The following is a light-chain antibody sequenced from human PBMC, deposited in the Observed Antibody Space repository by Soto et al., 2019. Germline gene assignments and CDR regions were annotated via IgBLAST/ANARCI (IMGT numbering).Light chain of an antibody. CDR3: MQGTHWPPT. CDR1: HSLVYSDGTAY. J-gene: IGKJ1*01. Sequence: DVVMTQSPPSLPVTLRQPASISCRSSHSLVYSDGTAYLSWFQQRPGQSPRRLIYRVSNRDSGVPDRFSGSGSATDFTLRISRVEAEDVGVYYCMQGTHWPPTFGQGTKVEIK. CDR2: RVS. V-gene: IGKV2-30*01.